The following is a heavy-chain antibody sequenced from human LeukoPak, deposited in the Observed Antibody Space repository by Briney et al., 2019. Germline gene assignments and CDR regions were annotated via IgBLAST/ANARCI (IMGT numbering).Heavy chain of an antibody. CDR1: GDFITAYY. Sequence: PSETLSLTCTVSGDFITAYYWSWIRQPPGKGLEWIGYVYYSGSTEYNPSLRSRVTISLDMSKHQFSLTLTSVTAADTAVYYCASNTGTVFDYWGQGALVTVSS. V-gene: IGHV4-59*01. D-gene: IGHD7-27*01. CDR2: VYYSGST. J-gene: IGHJ4*02. CDR3: ASNTGTVFDY.